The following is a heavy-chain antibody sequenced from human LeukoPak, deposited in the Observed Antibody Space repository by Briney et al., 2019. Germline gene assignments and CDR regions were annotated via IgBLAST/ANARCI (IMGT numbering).Heavy chain of an antibody. D-gene: IGHD4-23*01. CDR3: AKDGGNLPVDY. V-gene: IGHV5-10-1*01. CDR2: IDPSDSYT. Sequence: PGESLKISCQGSGYSFTSYWISWVRQMPGKGLEWMGRIDPSDSYTNYSPSFQGHVTISADKSISTAYLQWSSLQASDTAMYYCAKDGGNLPVDYWGQGTLVTVSS. J-gene: IGHJ4*02. CDR1: GYSFTSYW.